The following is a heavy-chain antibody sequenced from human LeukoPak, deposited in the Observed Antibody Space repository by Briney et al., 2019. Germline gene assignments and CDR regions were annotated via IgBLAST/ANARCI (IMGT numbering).Heavy chain of an antibody. Sequence: ASVEVSCKASGYTFTGYYMHWVRQAPGQGLEWMGWINPNSGGTNYAQKFQGRVTMTRDTSISTAYMELSRLRSDDTAVYYCARDGSGITMVRGVIPYFDYWGQGTLVTVSS. V-gene: IGHV1-2*02. J-gene: IGHJ4*02. CDR3: ARDGSGITMVRGVIPYFDY. D-gene: IGHD3-10*01. CDR2: INPNSGGT. CDR1: GYTFTGYY.